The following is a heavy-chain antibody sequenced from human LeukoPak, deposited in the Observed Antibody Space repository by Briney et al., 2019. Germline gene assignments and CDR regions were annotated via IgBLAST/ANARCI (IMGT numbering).Heavy chain of an antibody. CDR2: INHSGST. Sequence: GSLRLSCAASEFTFSSYSMNWIRQPPGKGLEWIGEINHSGSTNYNPSLKSRVTMSVDTSKNQFSLKLSSVTAADTAVYYCARGGRRGYSYGYDTGFYYGMDVWGQGTTVTVSS. J-gene: IGHJ6*02. CDR3: ARGGRRGYSYGYDTGFYYGMDV. D-gene: IGHD5-18*01. V-gene: IGHV4-34*01. CDR1: EFTFSSYS.